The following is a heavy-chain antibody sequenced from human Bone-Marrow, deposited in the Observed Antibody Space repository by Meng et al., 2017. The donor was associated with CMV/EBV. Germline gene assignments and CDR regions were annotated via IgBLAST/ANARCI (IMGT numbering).Heavy chain of an antibody. CDR3: ARIAAAVTFDY. J-gene: IGHJ4*02. CDR2: ISAYNGNT. D-gene: IGHD6-13*01. CDR1: GYTFNSYG. Sequence: ASVKVSCKASGYTFNSYGLSWVRQAPGQGLEWMGWISAYNGNTNYAQKLQGRVTMTTDTSTSTAYMELRSLRSDDTAVYYCARIAAAVTFDYWGQGPLVTVSS. V-gene: IGHV1-18*01.